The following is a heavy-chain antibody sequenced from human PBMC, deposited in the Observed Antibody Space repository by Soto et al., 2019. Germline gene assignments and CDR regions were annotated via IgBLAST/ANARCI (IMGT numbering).Heavy chain of an antibody. CDR2: IGTAGDT. Sequence: GGSLRLSCAASGFTFSSYDMHWVRQATGKGLEWVSAIGTAGDTYYPGSVKGRFTISRENAKNSLYLQMNSLRAEDTAVYYCARVYSSPTNYYGMDVWGQGTTVTVSS. CDR1: GFTFSSYD. J-gene: IGHJ6*02. V-gene: IGHV3-13*01. D-gene: IGHD6-13*01. CDR3: ARVYSSPTNYYGMDV.